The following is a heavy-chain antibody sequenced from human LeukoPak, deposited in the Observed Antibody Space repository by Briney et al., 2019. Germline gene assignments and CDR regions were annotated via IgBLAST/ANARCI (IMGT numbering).Heavy chain of an antibody. J-gene: IGHJ6*03. CDR2: ISTSSSYI. Sequence: SGGSLRLSCAASGFTFSYYNMNWVRQAPGKGLEWVSSISTSSSYIYYTDSVKGRFTISRDNAKNSLYLQMNSLRAEDTAVYYCARRSNQPMLGSENYYYMDVWGKGTTVTVSS. D-gene: IGHD1-14*01. V-gene: IGHV3-21*01. CDR1: GFTFSYYN. CDR3: ARRSNQPMLGSENYYYMDV.